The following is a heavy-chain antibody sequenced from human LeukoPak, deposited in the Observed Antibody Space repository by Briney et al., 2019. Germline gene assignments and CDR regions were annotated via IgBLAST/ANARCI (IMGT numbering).Heavy chain of an antibody. V-gene: IGHV4-59*08. Sequence: PSETLSLTCTVSSGSISNYYWSWIRQPPGKGLEWIGYIYYSESTKYNPSPKSRLTISVDTSKNQFSLRLTSVTAADTAVYYCARHISGATKELSAFDIWGQGTMVNVSS. CDR2: IYYSEST. CDR1: SGSISNYY. CDR3: ARHISGATKELSAFDI. D-gene: IGHD1-20*01. J-gene: IGHJ3*02.